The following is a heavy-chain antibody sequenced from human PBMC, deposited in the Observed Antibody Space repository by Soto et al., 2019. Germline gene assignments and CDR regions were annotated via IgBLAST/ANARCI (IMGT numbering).Heavy chain of an antibody. CDR3: ARSGVRNYDFWSGPQSLYYYGMDV. V-gene: IGHV1-69*13. CDR1: GGTFSSYA. Sequence: GASVKVSCKASGGTFSSYAISWVRQAPGQGLEWMGGIIPIFGTANYARKFQGRVTITADESTSTAYMELSSLRSEDTAVYYCARSGVRNYDFWSGPQSLYYYGMDVWGQGTTVTV. CDR2: IIPIFGTA. D-gene: IGHD3-3*01. J-gene: IGHJ6*02.